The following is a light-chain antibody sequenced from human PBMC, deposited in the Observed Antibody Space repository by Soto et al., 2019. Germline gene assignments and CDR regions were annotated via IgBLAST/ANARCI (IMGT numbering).Light chain of an antibody. CDR2: DVS. CDR3: CSYAGSYSHYV. V-gene: IGLV2-11*01. J-gene: IGLJ1*01. CDR1: SSDVGGYNF. Sequence: QSALTQPRSVSGSPGQSVTISCTGTSSDVGGYNFVSWYQHHPGKAPKLMIYDVSRRPSGVPDRFSGSKSDNTASLTISGLQAEDEADYYCCSYAGSYSHYVFGTGTKLTVL.